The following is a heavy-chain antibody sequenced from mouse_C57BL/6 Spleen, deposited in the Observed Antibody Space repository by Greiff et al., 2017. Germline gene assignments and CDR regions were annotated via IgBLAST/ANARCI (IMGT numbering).Heavy chain of an antibody. D-gene: IGHD2-2*01. CDR2: IDPSDSET. CDR1: GYTFTSYW. V-gene: IGHV1-52*01. J-gene: IGHJ4*01. Sequence: QVQLQQPGAELVRPGSSVKLSCKASGYTFTSYWMHWVKQRPIQGLEWIGNIDPSDSETHYNQKFTDKATLTVDQTSSTAYMQLSSLTSEYSSVYYCARSIGYDDGVYYAMDYWGQGTSVTVSS. CDR3: ARSIGYDDGVYYAMDY.